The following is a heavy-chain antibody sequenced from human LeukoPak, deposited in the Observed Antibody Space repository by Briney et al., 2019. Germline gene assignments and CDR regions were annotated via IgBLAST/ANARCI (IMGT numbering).Heavy chain of an antibody. CDR2: IYPGDSDT. J-gene: IGHJ4*02. V-gene: IGHV5-51*01. CDR1: GYSFASYC. CDR3: ARLGGLTGLNYSDY. Sequence: GESLKFSCPGSGYSFASYCTAWVRQMPGKGLEWMGIIYPGDSDTRYGPSFQGQVTISADKSITAAYLQWSSLKASDTAMYYCARLGGLTGLNYSDYWGQGTLVTVSS. D-gene: IGHD3-10*01.